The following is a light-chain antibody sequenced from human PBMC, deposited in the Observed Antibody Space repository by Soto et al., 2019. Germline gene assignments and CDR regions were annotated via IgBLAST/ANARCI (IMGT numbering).Light chain of an antibody. V-gene: IGLV2-11*01. CDR2: DVS. J-gene: IGLJ3*02. CDR3: CSYGGGYSGV. CDR1: SSDVGGYNY. Sequence: QSALTQPHSVSGSPGQSVTISCTGTSSDVGGYNYVSWYQQHPGKAPKLMIYDVSKWPSGVPDRFSGSKSGNTASLTISGLQAEDEADYYCCSYGGGYSGVFGGGTKLTVL.